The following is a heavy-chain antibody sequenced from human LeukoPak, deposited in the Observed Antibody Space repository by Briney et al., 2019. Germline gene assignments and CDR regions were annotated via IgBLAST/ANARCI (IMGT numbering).Heavy chain of an antibody. J-gene: IGHJ4*02. V-gene: IGHV3-23*01. CDR2: ISGSGGST. CDR1: GFTFSSYA. CDR3: AKDPDSGWFDY. D-gene: IGHD5-12*01. Sequence: GSLRLSCAASGFTFSSYAMRWVRQAPGKGLEWVSAISGSGGSTYYADSVKGRFTISRDNSKNTLYLQMNSVRAEDTAVYYCAKDPDSGWFDYWGQGTLVTVSS.